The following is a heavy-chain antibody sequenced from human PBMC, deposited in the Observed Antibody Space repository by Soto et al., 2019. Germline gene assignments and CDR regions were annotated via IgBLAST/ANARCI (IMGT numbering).Heavy chain of an antibody. D-gene: IGHD5-18*01. J-gene: IGHJ6*02. CDR2: ISPNSGGS. CDR1: GYTFNDDY. V-gene: IGHV1-2*04. Sequence: ASVKVSCKASGYTFNDDYIYWVRQAPGQGLEWMGWISPNSGGSNYAQKFQGWVTLTRDTSTSTVYMELSRLKSEDTAVYYCGRDVNGYPPGGMDVWGQGTTVTSP. CDR3: GRDVNGYPPGGMDV.